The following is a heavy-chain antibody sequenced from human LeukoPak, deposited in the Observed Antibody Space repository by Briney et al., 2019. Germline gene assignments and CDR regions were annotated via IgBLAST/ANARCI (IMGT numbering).Heavy chain of an antibody. Sequence: PSETLSLTCTVSGGSISSYYWSWIRQPAGRGLEWIGRIYTSGSTNYNPSLKSRVTMSVDTSKNQFSLKLSSVTAADTAVYYCARDPYCSSTSCHGGSWFDPWGQGTLVTVSS. J-gene: IGHJ5*02. V-gene: IGHV4-4*07. CDR2: IYTSGST. CDR3: ARDPYCSSTSCHGGSWFDP. D-gene: IGHD2-2*01. CDR1: GGSISSYY.